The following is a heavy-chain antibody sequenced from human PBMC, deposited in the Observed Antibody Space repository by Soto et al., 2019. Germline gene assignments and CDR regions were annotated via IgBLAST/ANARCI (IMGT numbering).Heavy chain of an antibody. CDR2: ISYDGSNK. V-gene: IGHV3-30*18. D-gene: IGHD5-12*01. J-gene: IGHJ6*02. CDR1: GFTFSSYG. Sequence: SLRLSCAASGFTFSSYGMHLVRQAPGKGLEWVAVISYDGSNKYYADSVKGRFTISRDNSKNTLYLQMNSLRAEDTAVYYCAKDLGGYGTNYYYYYGMDVWGQGTTVTVSS. CDR3: AKDLGGYGTNYYYYYGMDV.